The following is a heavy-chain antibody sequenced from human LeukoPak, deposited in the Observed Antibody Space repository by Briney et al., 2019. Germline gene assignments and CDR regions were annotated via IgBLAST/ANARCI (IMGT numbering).Heavy chain of an antibody. CDR1: GLTFSSYW. Sequence: GGSLRLSCAASGLTFSSYWMHWVRQAPGKGLVWVSRIISDGSSTSYADSVKGRFTISRDNAKNTLYLQMNSLRAEDTAVYYCARRGRSDGDVWGKGTLVTVSS. CDR3: ARRGRSDGDV. CDR2: IISDGSST. J-gene: IGHJ6*04. D-gene: IGHD5-24*01. V-gene: IGHV3-74*01.